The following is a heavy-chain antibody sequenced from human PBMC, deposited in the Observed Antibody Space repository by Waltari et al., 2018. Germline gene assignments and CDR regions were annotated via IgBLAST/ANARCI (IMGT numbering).Heavy chain of an antibody. J-gene: IGHJ5*02. V-gene: IGHV1-69-2*01. CDR1: GYTFTDYY. CDR2: VDPEDGET. D-gene: IGHD3-22*01. Sequence: EVQLVQSGAEVKKPGATVKISCKVSGYTFTDYYMHWVQQAPGKGLEWMGLVDPEDGETIYAEKFQCRVTITADTSTDTAYMELSSLRSEDTAVYYCATGKPVTYDSSGYVLDPWGQGTLVTVSS. CDR3: ATGKPVTYDSSGYVLDP.